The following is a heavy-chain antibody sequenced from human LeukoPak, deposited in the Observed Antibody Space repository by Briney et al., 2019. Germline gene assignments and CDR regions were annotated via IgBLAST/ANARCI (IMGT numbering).Heavy chain of an antibody. J-gene: IGHJ4*02. D-gene: IGHD2-21*02. CDR3: TRVSKGYCGGDCYSDY. CDR1: GYTFTGYY. CDR2: INPNSGGT. Sequence: GGSVKVSCKASGYTFTGYYMHWVGQAPGQGLEWMGWINPNSGGTNYAQKFQGRVTMTRETSISTAYMELSRLRSDDSAVYYCTRVSKGYCGGDCYSDYWGQGTLVTVSS. V-gene: IGHV1-2*02.